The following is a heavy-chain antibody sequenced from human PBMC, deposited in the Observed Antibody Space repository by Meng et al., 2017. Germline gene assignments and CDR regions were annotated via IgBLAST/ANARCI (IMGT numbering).Heavy chain of an antibody. CDR1: GGTFSGYA. D-gene: IGHD7-27*01. V-gene: IGHV1-69*06. CDR2: IIPIFGTA. Sequence: VQLLQSGAEVKKPWSSVKVACKGSGGTFSGYAISWVRQAPGQGLEWMGGIIPIFGTANYAQKFQGRVTITADKSTSTAYMELSSLRSEDTAVYYCASGPPGWFDPWGQGTLVTVSS. J-gene: IGHJ5*02. CDR3: ASGPPGWFDP.